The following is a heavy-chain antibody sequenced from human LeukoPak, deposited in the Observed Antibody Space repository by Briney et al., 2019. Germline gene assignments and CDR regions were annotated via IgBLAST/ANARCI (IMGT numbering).Heavy chain of an antibody. J-gene: IGHJ3*02. CDR2: ISSSSSYI. D-gene: IGHD3-22*01. V-gene: IGHV3-21*01. CDR3: ARDLYDSRGFDI. Sequence: PGGSLRLSCAASGFTFSSYSMNWVRQAPGKGLEWVSSISSSSSYIYYADSVKGRFTISRDNAKNSLYLQMNSLRAEDTAVYYCARDLYDSRGFDIWGQGTMVTVSS. CDR1: GFTFSSYS.